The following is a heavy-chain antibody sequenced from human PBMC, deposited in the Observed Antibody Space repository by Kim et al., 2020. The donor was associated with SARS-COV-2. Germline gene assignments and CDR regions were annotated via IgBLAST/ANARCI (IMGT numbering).Heavy chain of an antibody. V-gene: IGHV3-9*01. J-gene: IGHJ6*02. CDR2: ISWNGGTI. Sequence: GGSLRLSCAASGFTFDDYAMHWVRQAPGKGLEWVSGISWNGGTIFYADSVKGRFTISRDNAKNFLYLQMNSLRAEDTALYYCAKDIGGEGGQLGFYDYGMDVWGQGTPVTVSS. CDR1: GFTFDDYA. CDR3: AKDIGGEGGQLGFYDYGMDV. D-gene: IGHD6-13*01.